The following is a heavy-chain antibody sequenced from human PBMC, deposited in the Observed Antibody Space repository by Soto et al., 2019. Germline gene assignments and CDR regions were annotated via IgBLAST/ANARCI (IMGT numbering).Heavy chain of an antibody. Sequence: PSETLSLTCTVSGASITFGGYSWSWIRQTPGKGLEWIGYINHLETTFYNPSFESRLTLSIDRAKNQFSLKLHSMSAADRAVYFCDRGGGYDSFDYWGQGILVTVSS. CDR1: GASITFGGYS. V-gene: IGHV4-30-2*01. CDR3: DRGGGYDSFDY. D-gene: IGHD5-12*01. J-gene: IGHJ4*02. CDR2: INHLETT.